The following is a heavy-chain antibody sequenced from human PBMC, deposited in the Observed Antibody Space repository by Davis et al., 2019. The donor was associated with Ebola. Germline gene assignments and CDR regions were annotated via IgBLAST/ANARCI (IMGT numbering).Heavy chain of an antibody. D-gene: IGHD1-26*01. V-gene: IGHV6-1*01. CDR1: GDSVSTNSVA. J-gene: IGHJ4*02. CDR2: TYYRSKWYA. CDR3: TGVGATREY. Sequence: SQTLSLTCAISGDSVSTNSVAWNWIRQSPSRGLEWLGRTYYRSKWYADYAVSVKSRMTISPDTSRNQFSLQLNSVTPEDTAVYYCTGVGATREYWGQGTLVTVSS.